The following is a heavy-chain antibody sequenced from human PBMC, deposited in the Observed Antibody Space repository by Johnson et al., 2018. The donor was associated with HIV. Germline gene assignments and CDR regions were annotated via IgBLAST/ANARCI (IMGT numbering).Heavy chain of an antibody. D-gene: IGHD5-18*01. CDR2: IKQDGSEK. CDR3: ARDQEYSYGYEGTGRAFDI. Sequence: MLLVESGGGLVQPGGSLRLSCAASGFTFSSYWMSWVRQAPGKGLEWVANIKQDGSEKYYGDSVKGGFTISRDNAKNSLYLQMNSRRAEDTAVYYCARDQEYSYGYEGTGRAFDIWGQGTMVTVSS. CDR1: GFTFSSYW. V-gene: IGHV3-7*01. J-gene: IGHJ3*02.